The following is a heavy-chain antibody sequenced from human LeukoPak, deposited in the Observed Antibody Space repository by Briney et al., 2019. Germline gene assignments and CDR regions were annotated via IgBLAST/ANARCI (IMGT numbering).Heavy chain of an antibody. Sequence: GASVKVSCKASGGTFSSYAISWVRQAPGQGLEWMGEIIPIFGTANYAQKFQGRVTITADESTSTAYMELSSLRSEDTAVYYCARSNYGSGSYYIAFDIWGQGTMVTVSS. J-gene: IGHJ3*02. CDR2: IIPIFGTA. D-gene: IGHD3-10*01. V-gene: IGHV1-69*01. CDR3: ARSNYGSGSYYIAFDI. CDR1: GGTFSSYA.